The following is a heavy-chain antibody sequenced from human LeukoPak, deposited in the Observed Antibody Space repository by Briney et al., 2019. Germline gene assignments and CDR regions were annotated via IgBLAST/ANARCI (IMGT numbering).Heavy chain of an antibody. Sequence: GGSLRLSCAASRFTFSNAWMNWVRQAPGKGLEWVGRIKSKADGETTDYAAPVKGRFTISRDDSNNMVYLQMNSLKIEDTAVYYCAIDEPNYAPYDFDYWGQGTLVTVSS. J-gene: IGHJ4*02. D-gene: IGHD4/OR15-4a*01. CDR2: IKSKADGETT. CDR3: AIDEPNYAPYDFDY. CDR1: RFTFSNAW. V-gene: IGHV3-15*01.